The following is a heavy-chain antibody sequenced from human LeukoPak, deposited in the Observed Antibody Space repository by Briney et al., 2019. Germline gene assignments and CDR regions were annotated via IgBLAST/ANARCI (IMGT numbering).Heavy chain of an antibody. CDR1: GFTFSNFG. CDR2: ISDDGNYI. CDR3: ASDPHSAAANWFDP. J-gene: IGHJ5*02. D-gene: IGHD6-13*01. V-gene: IGHV3-21*01. Sequence: GGSLRLSCAASGFTFSNFGMNWVRQAPGKGLEWVSSISDDGNYIYYGDSVKGRFIISRDNANNSLDLQMHSLRAEDTAVYYCASDPHSAAANWFDPWGQGTLVTVSS.